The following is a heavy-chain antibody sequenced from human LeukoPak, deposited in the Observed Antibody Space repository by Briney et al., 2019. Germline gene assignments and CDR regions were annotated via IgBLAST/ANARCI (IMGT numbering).Heavy chain of an antibody. J-gene: IGHJ4*02. CDR3: ATWGNFWSDYYGGY. V-gene: IGHV3-15*01. CDR2: YKSKIDGGTA. CDR1: GFTFNNPW. D-gene: IGHD3-3*01. Sequence: GGSLRLCCAASGFTFNNPWSRWGRQARGKGLELVGRYKSKIDGGTAVYGPAEKGRSSISRDDSRNTVYVQMNSLKSEDRAVSYCATWGNFWSDYYGGYWGQGTLVTVSS.